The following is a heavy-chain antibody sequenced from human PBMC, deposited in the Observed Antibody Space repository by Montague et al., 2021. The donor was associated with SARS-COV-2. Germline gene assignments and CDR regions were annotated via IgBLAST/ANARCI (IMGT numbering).Heavy chain of an antibody. CDR3: ARLRDGVVPSPILGVGPYYSYYYMDV. J-gene: IGHJ6*03. V-gene: IGHV4-34*01. Sequence: SETLSLTCAVHGGSFSTYSWNWIRQPPGKGLEWTGEIHHGGSTNYSPSLKSRLTISADTSKNQFSLKLTSVAAADTAVYYCARLRDGVVPSPILGVGPYYSYYYMDVWGRGTTVTVSS. D-gene: IGHD3-10*01. CDR2: IHHGGST. CDR1: GGSFSTYS.